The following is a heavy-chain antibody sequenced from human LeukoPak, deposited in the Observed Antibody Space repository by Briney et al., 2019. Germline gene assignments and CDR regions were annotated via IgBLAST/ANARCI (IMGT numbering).Heavy chain of an antibody. D-gene: IGHD1-26*01. V-gene: IGHV3-7*05. CDR1: GFSFSGHW. CDR2: IKADGSEK. J-gene: IGHJ4*02. Sequence: GGSLRLSCAASGFSFSGHWMNWVRQPPGKGLEWVADIKADGSEKYYVDSVKGRFTISRDDAKRTVDLQMDNLRAEDTAIYYCAYRNNFEYWGQGALVTVSS. CDR3: AYRNNFEY.